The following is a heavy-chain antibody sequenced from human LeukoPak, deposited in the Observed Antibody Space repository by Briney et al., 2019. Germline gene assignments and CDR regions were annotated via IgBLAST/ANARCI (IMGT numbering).Heavy chain of an antibody. CDR2: IYSSGST. CDR1: GGSISNYY. Sequence: PSETLSLTCTVSGGSISNYYWSWVRQPAGKGLEWIGRIYSSGSTNYNPSLKSRVTMSVDTSKIQFSLKLSSVTAADTAVYYCARGLDGYNFYYYYYGMDVWGQGTTVTVSS. D-gene: IGHD5-24*01. CDR3: ARGLDGYNFYYYYYGMDV. J-gene: IGHJ6*02. V-gene: IGHV4-4*07.